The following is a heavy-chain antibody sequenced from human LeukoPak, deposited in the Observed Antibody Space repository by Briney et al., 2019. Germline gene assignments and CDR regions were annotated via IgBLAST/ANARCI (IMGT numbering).Heavy chain of an antibody. CDR3: ARDLYYYDSSGYYSDAFDI. V-gene: IGHV4-59*01. D-gene: IGHD3-22*01. J-gene: IGHJ3*02. CDR1: GGSISGYY. CDR2: IYESGST. Sequence: SETLSLTCTVSGGSISGYYWSWIRQPPGKALEWIGYIYESGSTDYNPSLKSRVTISRDTSKNQVSLKLTSVTTADTAVYYCARDLYYYDSSGYYSDAFDIWGQGTMVTVSS.